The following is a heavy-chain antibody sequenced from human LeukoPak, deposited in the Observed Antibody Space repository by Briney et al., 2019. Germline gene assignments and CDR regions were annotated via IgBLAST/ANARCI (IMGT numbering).Heavy chain of an antibody. Sequence: KYGESLKISCKGSGYSFTTYWIAWVRQMPGKGLEWMGIIYPGDSDTRYSPSFQGQVTISADKSISTAYLQWSSLKASDTAMYYCARHVVGGYSSSWSHFDYWGQGTLVTVSS. D-gene: IGHD6-13*01. CDR2: IYPGDSDT. V-gene: IGHV5-51*01. CDR3: ARHVVGGYSSSWSHFDY. J-gene: IGHJ4*02. CDR1: GYSFTTYW.